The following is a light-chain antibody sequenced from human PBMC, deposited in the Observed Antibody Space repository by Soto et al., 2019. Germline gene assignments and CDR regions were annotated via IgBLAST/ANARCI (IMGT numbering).Light chain of an antibody. V-gene: IGKV3-20*01. Sequence: EIVLTQSPVTLSLSPGQRATLSCRASQSISSGHLAWDQQKPDQAPRLLVYGASNRSTGIPDRLSGSGSGTDFTLTISRLEPEDCAVYYCQHYGSEGPVGPGTTVAVK. CDR1: QSISSGH. J-gene: IGKJ3*01. CDR3: QHYGSEGP. CDR2: GAS.